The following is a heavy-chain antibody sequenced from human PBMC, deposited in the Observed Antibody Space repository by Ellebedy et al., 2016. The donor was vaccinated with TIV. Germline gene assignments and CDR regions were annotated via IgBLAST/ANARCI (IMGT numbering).Heavy chain of an antibody. CDR2: IKEDGSEK. V-gene: IGHV3-7*01. J-gene: IGHJ4*02. Sequence: GESLKISCAASGFTFSTYWMTWVRQAPGKGLEWVANIKEDGSEKYYVDSVKGRFTISRDNAKNSLYLQMNSLRAEDTAVYYCARDSPGRAVAAYWGQGTLVTVSS. CDR1: GFTFSTYW. D-gene: IGHD6-19*01. CDR3: ARDSPGRAVAAY.